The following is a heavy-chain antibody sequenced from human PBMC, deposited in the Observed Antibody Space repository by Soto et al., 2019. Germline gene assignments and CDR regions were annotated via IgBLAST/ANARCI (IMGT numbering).Heavy chain of an antibody. Sequence: XDSLKISWKCSGNRLTNYWIGLVLQMPGKGLECMGIIYLSDSDTTYSPSFQGQVTISADKSITTAYLQWSSLKASDSGTYYCARLRVTLQVTKMSSLHKWGRGTLVTVSS. CDR2: IYLSDSDT. CDR1: GNRLTNYW. CDR3: ARLRVTLQVTKMSSLHK. J-gene: IGHJ4*01. D-gene: IGHD4-17*01. V-gene: IGHV5-51*01.